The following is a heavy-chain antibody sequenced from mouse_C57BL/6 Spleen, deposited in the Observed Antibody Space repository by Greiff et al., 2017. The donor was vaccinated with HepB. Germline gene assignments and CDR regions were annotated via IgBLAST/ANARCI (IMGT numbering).Heavy chain of an antibody. CDR3: ARDYGSAGAMDY. D-gene: IGHD1-1*01. J-gene: IGHJ4*01. V-gene: IGHV1-82*01. CDR2: IYPGDGDT. CDR1: GYAFSSSW. Sequence: QVQLQQSGPELVKPGASVKISCKASGYAFSSSWMNWVKQRPGKGLEWIGRIYPGDGDTNYNGKFKGKATLTADKSSSTAYMQLSSLTSEDSAVYVCARDYGSAGAMDYWGQGTSVTVSS.